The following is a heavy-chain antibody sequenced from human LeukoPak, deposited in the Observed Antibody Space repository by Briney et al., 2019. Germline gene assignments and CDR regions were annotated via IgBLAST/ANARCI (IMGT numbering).Heavy chain of an antibody. Sequence: GGSLRLSCAASGFTFSSYSMNWVRQAPGKGLEWVSSISSSSSYIYYADSVKGRFTISRDNAKNSLYLQMNSLRAEDTTVYYCASFGSGSYPTYYYGMDVWGQGTMVTVSS. CDR2: ISSSSSYI. CDR3: ASFGSGSYPTYYYGMDV. D-gene: IGHD3-10*01. CDR1: GFTFSSYS. J-gene: IGHJ6*02. V-gene: IGHV3-21*01.